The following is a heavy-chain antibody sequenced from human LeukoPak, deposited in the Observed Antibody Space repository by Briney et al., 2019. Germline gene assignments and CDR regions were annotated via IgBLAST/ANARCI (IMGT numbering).Heavy chain of an antibody. J-gene: IGHJ4*02. V-gene: IGHV3-23*01. CDR1: GFTFSNYA. Sequence: GASLRLSCAASGFTFSNYAINWVRQAPGKGLEWISGIRAGGVTTYYADSVKGRFTISRDNSKNTLYLQMNSLRAEDTALYYCAKARNYDFWSAIDYWGQGTLATVSS. D-gene: IGHD3-3*01. CDR3: AKARNYDFWSAIDY. CDR2: IRAGGVTT.